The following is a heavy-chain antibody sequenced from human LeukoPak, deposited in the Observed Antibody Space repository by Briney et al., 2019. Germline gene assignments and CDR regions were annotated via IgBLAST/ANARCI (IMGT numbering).Heavy chain of an antibody. V-gene: IGHV3-9*01. CDR1: GFTFDEYA. J-gene: IGHJ4*02. Sequence: PGGSLRLSCAASGFTFDEYAMHWVRQAPGKGLEWVSGISWNSGSKGYAGSVKGRFTISRDNAKNSLYLQMNSLRSEDTALYYCAKDNIRIVEAGTIDYWGQGTLVTVSS. CDR3: AKDNIRIVEAGTIDY. CDR2: ISWNSGSK. D-gene: IGHD6-19*01.